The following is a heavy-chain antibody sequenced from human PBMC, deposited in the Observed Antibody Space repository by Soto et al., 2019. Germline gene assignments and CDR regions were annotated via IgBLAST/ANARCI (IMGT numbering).Heavy chain of an antibody. CDR2: IYYSGST. Sequence: SETLSLTCTVSGGSISSGGYYWSWIRQHPGKGLEWIGYIYYSGSTYYNPSLKSRVTISVDTSKNQFSLKLSSVTAADTAVYYCAREYSIQLVYYFDYWGQGTLVTVSS. D-gene: IGHD5-18*01. CDR3: AREYSIQLVYYFDY. V-gene: IGHV4-31*03. CDR1: GGSISSGGYY. J-gene: IGHJ4*02.